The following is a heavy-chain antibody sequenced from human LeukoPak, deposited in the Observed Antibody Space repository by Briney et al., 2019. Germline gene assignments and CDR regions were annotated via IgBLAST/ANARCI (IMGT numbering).Heavy chain of an antibody. V-gene: IGHV3-23*01. Sequence: PGGSLRLSCAASGFTFSSYAMSWVRQAPGKGLEWVSAISGSGGSTYYADSVKGLFTISRDNSKNTLYLQMNSLRAEDTAVYYCAKDPPEYYCGSGARYFDYWGQGTLVTVSS. CDR3: AKDPPEYYCGSGARYFDY. CDR2: ISGSGGST. CDR1: GFTFSSYA. D-gene: IGHD3-10*01. J-gene: IGHJ4*02.